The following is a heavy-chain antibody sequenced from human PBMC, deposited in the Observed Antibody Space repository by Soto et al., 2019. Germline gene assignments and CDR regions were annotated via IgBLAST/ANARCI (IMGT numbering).Heavy chain of an antibody. CDR1: GYTFTNYY. CDR2: ISACNGNT. J-gene: IGHJ4*02. Sequence: ASVKVSCKASGYTFTNYYIHWVRQAPGQGLEWLGFISACNGNTDYAQELQGRVTMTADTSTSTAYMELRSLRSDDTAVYSGGRKFWSCSYYDYWGQGTLVTVSS. CDR3: GRKFWSCSYYDY. D-gene: IGHD3-3*01. V-gene: IGHV1-18*04.